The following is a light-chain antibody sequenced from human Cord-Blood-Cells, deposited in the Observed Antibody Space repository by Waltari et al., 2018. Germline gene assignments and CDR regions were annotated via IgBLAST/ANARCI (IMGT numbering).Light chain of an antibody. CDR2: DAS. J-gene: IGKJ5*01. Sequence: EIVLTQSPATLSLSLGDRATLPCRASQSVSSYLAWYQQKPGQAPRLLIYDASNRATGIPARFSGSGSGTDFTLTISSLEPEDFAVYYCQQRSNWPITFGQGTRLEIK. V-gene: IGKV3-11*01. CDR3: QQRSNWPIT. CDR1: QSVSSY.